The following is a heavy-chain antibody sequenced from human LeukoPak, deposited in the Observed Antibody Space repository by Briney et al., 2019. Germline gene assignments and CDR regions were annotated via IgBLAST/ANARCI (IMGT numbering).Heavy chain of an antibody. CDR2: ISWNSGSI. D-gene: IGHD3-22*01. J-gene: IGHJ4*02. CDR1: GFTFDDYA. Sequence: GRSLRLSCAASGFTFDDYAMHWVRQAPGKGLEWVSGISWNSGSIGYADSVKGRFTISRDNAKNSLYLQTNSLRAEDTALYYCAKAFYYYDSSGYSAVDYWGQGTLVTVSS. CDR3: AKAFYYYDSSGYSAVDY. V-gene: IGHV3-9*01.